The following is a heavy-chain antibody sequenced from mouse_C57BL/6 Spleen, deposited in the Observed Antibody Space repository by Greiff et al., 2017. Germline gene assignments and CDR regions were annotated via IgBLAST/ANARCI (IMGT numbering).Heavy chain of an antibody. CDR2: IYPRSGNT. CDR1: GYTFTSYG. V-gene: IGHV1-81*01. J-gene: IGHJ3*01. D-gene: IGHD3-2*02. CDR3: ARGDSSGSAWFAY. Sequence: VQLQESGAELARPGASVKLSCKASGYTFTSYGISWVKQRTGQGLEWIGEIYPRSGNTYYNEKFKGKATLTADNSSSTAYMELRSLTSEDSAVYFCARGDSSGSAWFAYWGQGTLVTVSA.